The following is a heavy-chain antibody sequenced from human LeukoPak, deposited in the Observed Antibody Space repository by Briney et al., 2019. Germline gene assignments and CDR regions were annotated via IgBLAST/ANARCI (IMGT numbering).Heavy chain of an antibody. Sequence: GESLKISFKISGYKLTNNWIGWVRQMPGKGLEWMGIIYPGDSDTRYSPSFQGQVTISADRSISTAYLQWSSLKASDTAMYYCARHETGPYFDYWGQGTLVTVSS. CDR3: ARHETGPYFDY. CDR2: IYPGDSDT. CDR1: GYKLTNNW. J-gene: IGHJ4*02. D-gene: IGHD1-1*01. V-gene: IGHV5-51*01.